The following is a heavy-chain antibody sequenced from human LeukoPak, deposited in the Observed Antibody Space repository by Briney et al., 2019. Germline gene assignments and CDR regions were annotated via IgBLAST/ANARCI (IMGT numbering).Heavy chain of an antibody. CDR2: IFYSGST. CDR1: GDSLSSYY. Sequence: SETLSLTCTVSGDSLSSYYWTWIRQPPGKALEWIGYIFYSGSTNYNPSLKSRVTISLDTSKNQFSLKLSSVTAADTAVYYCARGVYRRFDYWGQGTLVTVSS. J-gene: IGHJ4*02. V-gene: IGHV4-59*12. CDR3: ARGVYRRFDY. D-gene: IGHD5/OR15-5a*01.